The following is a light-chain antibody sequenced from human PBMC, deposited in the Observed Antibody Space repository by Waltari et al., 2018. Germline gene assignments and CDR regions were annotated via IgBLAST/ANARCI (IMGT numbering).Light chain of an antibody. CDR3: QQRNDWLALS. J-gene: IGKJ4*01. CDR2: DTS. V-gene: IGKV3-11*01. CDR1: QSIRY. Sequence: EVVLTQSPDTLSLSPGERATLSCRASQSIRYLAWYQHKPGRAPRLLIYDTSNRATGIPARFSGSGSGTDFTLTISSLEPEDFAVYYCQQRNDWLALSFGGGTKVEI.